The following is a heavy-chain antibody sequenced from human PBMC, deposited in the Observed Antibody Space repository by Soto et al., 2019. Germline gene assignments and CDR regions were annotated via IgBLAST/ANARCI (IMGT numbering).Heavy chain of an antibody. CDR2: TSYRSKWYN. CDR1: GDSVSGNSAA. V-gene: IGHV6-1*01. CDR3: ARGFGYSYSDFDF. D-gene: IGHD5-18*01. J-gene: IGHJ4*02. Sequence: SQTLSLTCAISGDSVSGNSAAWNWIRQSPSRGLEWLGRTSYRSKWYNDYAVSVKSRITINPDTSKNQFSLQLISVTPEDTALYYCARGFGYSYSDFDFWGQGTLVTVSS.